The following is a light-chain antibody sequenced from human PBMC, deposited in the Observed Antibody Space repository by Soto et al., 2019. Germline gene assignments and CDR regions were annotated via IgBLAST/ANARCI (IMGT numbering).Light chain of an antibody. J-gene: IGLJ3*02. Sequence: QSVLTQPASMSGSPGQSITVSCTGTSSDVGAYNLVSWYQQHPGKAPRLIIYEGTKRPSGISHRFSGSKSDNTASLTISGLQAEDEAHYHCCSYAGSRTFVFGGGTKLTVL. CDR2: EGT. CDR3: CSYAGSRTFV. CDR1: SSDVGAYNL. V-gene: IGLV2-23*01.